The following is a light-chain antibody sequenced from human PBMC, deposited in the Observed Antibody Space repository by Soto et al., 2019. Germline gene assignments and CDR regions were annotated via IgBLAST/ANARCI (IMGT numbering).Light chain of an antibody. Sequence: EIVMTQSPATLSVSPGERATLSCRASQSVSSNLAWYQQKPGQAPRLLIYGASTRATGIPARFSGSGSGTEFTLTISSLRSEEFAVYYCQQYNNWPYTFGQGTKLEIK. CDR3: QQYNNWPYT. J-gene: IGKJ2*01. CDR2: GAS. CDR1: QSVSSN. V-gene: IGKV3-15*01.